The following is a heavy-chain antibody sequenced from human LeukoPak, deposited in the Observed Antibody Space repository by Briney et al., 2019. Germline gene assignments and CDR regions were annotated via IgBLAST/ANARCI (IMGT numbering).Heavy chain of an antibody. Sequence: GGSLRLSCAASGFTFSSYAMHWVRQAPGKGLEWVAVISYDGSNKYYADSVKGRFTNSRDNSKNTLYLQMNSLRAEDTAVYYCARGYGSGRLYYYYGMDVWGQGTTVTVSS. CDR2: ISYDGSNK. CDR3: ARGYGSGRLYYYYGMDV. V-gene: IGHV3-30-3*01. D-gene: IGHD3-10*01. CDR1: GFTFSSYA. J-gene: IGHJ6*02.